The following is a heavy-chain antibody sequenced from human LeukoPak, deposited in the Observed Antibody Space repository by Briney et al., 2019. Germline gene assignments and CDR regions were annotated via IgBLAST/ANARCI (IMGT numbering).Heavy chain of an antibody. V-gene: IGHV4-59*01. CDR1: GGSISSYY. CDR2: IYYSGST. CDR3: ARGREGREMATNLFDY. D-gene: IGHD5-24*01. J-gene: IGHJ4*02. Sequence: SETLSLTCTVSGGSISSYYWSWIRQPPGKGLEWIGYIYYSGSTNYNPSLKSRVTISVDTSKNQFSLKLSSVTAADTAVYYCARGREGREMATNLFDYWGQGTLVTVSS.